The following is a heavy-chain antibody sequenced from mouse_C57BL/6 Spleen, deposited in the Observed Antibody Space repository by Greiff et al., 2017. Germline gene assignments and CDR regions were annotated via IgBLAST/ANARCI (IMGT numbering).Heavy chain of an antibody. CDR1: GYAFSSSW. D-gene: IGHD1-1*01. J-gene: IGHJ3*01. Sequence: VQLQQSGPELVKPGASVKISCKASGYAFSSSWMNWVKQRPGKGLEWIGRIYPGDGDTNYNGKFKGKATLTADKSSRTAYMQLSSLTSEDSAVYFCAPYYYGSPPGFAYWGQGTLVTVSA. V-gene: IGHV1-82*01. CDR2: IYPGDGDT. CDR3: APYYYGSPPGFAY.